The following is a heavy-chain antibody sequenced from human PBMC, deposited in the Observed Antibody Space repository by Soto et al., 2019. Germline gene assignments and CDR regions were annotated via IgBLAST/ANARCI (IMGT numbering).Heavy chain of an antibody. D-gene: IGHD2-2*01. V-gene: IGHV1-46*01. CDR3: ARDSVRNIVLVPAAPGDWFDP. CDR1: GYTFTNYF. J-gene: IGHJ5*02. CDR2: INPSGGGT. Sequence: ASVKVSCKASGYTFTNYFMHWVRQAPGQGLEWMGIINPSGGGTTYAQKFQGRVTMTRDTSTSTVYMELSSLRSDDTAVYYCARDSVRNIVLVPAAPGDWFDPWGQGTLVTVSS.